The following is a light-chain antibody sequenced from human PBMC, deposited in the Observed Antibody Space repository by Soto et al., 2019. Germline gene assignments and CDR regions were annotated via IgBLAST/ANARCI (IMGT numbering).Light chain of an antibody. CDR3: QQYNYLIT. Sequence: EIVLKQSPGTLSLYTGESTTLSCRASQSVGSSYLAWYQHKPGQAPRLLIYGATSRATGIPDRFSGSGSGTDFTLTISRLEPEDFAVYFCQQYNYLITFGQGTRLEIK. V-gene: IGKV3-20*01. CDR2: GAT. J-gene: IGKJ5*01. CDR1: QSVGSSY.